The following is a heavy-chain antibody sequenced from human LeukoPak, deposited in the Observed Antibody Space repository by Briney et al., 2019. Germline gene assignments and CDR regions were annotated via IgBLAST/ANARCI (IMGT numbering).Heavy chain of an antibody. D-gene: IGHD2-21*02. V-gene: IGHV3-23*01. Sequence: PGGSLRLSCAASGFTFSTYAMGWVRQAPGEGLEWVSSIKGGGGDPFYADSVRGRFTISRDKSKNTLYLQLNSLRPEDTAVYFCAQGGHDFNPFYYGGQGNLVTVSS. CDR3: AQGGHDFNPFYY. CDR1: GFTFSTYA. CDR2: IKGGGGDP. J-gene: IGHJ4*02.